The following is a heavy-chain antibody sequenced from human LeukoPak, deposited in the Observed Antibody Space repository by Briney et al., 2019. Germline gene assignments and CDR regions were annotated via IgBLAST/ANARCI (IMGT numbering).Heavy chain of an antibody. Sequence: AGGSLRLSCAASGFIVSRNYMSWVRRAPGKGLEWVSVIYSGGSTFYSDSVKGRFTISRDNSNNTLYLQMNSLRAEDTAVYYCALHINGDYESRFDPWGQGTLVTVSS. V-gene: IGHV3-53*01. D-gene: IGHD4-17*01. CDR2: IYSGGST. CDR3: ALHINGDYESRFDP. CDR1: GFIVSRNY. J-gene: IGHJ5*02.